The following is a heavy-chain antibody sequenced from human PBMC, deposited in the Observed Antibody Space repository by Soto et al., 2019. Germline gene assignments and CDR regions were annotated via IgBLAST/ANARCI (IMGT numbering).Heavy chain of an antibody. D-gene: IGHD6-13*01. CDR3: AKDRRSSWTFDY. V-gene: IGHV3-30*18. Sequence: QVQLVESGGGVVQPGRSLRLSCAASGFTFSRDGMHWVRQGPGKGLEWVAVISADGSDKHYADSVKGRFTMSRDNSKNTLYLQMDSLRAEDTAVYYCAKDRRSSWTFDYWGQGTLVTVSS. J-gene: IGHJ4*02. CDR2: ISADGSDK. CDR1: GFTFSRDG.